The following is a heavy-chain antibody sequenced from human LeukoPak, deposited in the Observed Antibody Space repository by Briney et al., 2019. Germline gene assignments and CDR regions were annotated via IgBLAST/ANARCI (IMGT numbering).Heavy chain of an antibody. CDR3: ARDTTKDFDY. V-gene: IGHV4-34*01. D-gene: IGHD1-1*01. CDR1: GGSFSGYY. J-gene: IGHJ4*02. Sequence: PSETLSLTCAVHGGSFSGYYWSWLRQPPGKGLGWIGSIYYSGSTYYNPSLKSRVTISVDTSKSQFSLKLSSVTAADTVVYYCARDTTKDFDYWGQGTLVTVSS. CDR2: IYYSGST.